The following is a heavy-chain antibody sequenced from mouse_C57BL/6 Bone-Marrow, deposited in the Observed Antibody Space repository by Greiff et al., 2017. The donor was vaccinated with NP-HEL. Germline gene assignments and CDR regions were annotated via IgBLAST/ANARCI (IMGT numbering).Heavy chain of an antibody. Sequence: EVQLQESGPGLVKPSQSLSLTCSVTGYSITSGYYWNWIRQFPGNKLEWMGYISYDGSNNYNPSLKNRISITRDTSKNQLFLKLNSVTTEDTATYYCASWAVVAPYAMDYWGQGTSVTVSS. CDR2: ISYDGSN. V-gene: IGHV3-6*01. CDR1: GYSITSGYY. D-gene: IGHD1-1*01. J-gene: IGHJ4*01. CDR3: ASWAVVAPYAMDY.